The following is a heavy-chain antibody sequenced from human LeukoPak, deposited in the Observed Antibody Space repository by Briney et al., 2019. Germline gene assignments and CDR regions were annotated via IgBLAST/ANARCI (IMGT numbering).Heavy chain of an antibody. V-gene: IGHV3-21*01. CDR2: ISSSGNYI. J-gene: IGHJ4*02. Sequence: GGSLRLSCAASGFTFSSYNLNWVRQAPGKGLEWVSSISSSGNYIYYADSVKGRFTISRDNAENSLYLQMNNLRAEDTAVYYCARDKSAYDSSGYVWGQGTLVTVSS. D-gene: IGHD3-22*01. CDR1: GFTFSSYN. CDR3: ARDKSAYDSSGYV.